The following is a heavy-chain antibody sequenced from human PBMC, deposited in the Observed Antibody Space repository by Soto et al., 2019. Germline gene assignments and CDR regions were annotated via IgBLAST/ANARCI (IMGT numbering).Heavy chain of an antibody. J-gene: IGHJ3*02. CDR1: GYSFTSYW. V-gene: IGHV5-51*01. Sequence: PGESLKISCKGSGYSFTSYWIGWVRQMPGKGLEWMGIIYPGDSDTRYSPSFQGQVTISADKSISTAYLQWSSLKASDTAMYYCASYCSGGSCYSLDAFDIWGQGTTVTVSS. CDR3: ASYCSGGSCYSLDAFDI. CDR2: IYPGDSDT. D-gene: IGHD2-15*01.